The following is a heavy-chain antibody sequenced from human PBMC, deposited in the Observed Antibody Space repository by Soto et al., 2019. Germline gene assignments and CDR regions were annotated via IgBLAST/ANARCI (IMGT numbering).Heavy chain of an antibody. CDR3: AKYQASRQGSFAS. CDR1: GVTFNIYC. CDR2: ISYDGSNQ. J-gene: IGHJ1*01. Sequence: GGALRVSWGGSGVTFNIYCMHLGRPGPDKGLEWVALISYDGSNQYYADYVKGRFTISRDNSRNTLFLQMKSLRADDTAVYYCAKYQASRQGSFASRGQRTPVIVSS. V-gene: IGHV3-30*18.